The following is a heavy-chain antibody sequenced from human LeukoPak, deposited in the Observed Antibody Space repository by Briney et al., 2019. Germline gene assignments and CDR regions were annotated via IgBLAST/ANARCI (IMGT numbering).Heavy chain of an antibody. J-gene: IGHJ4*02. CDR3: ARDLYGGNIADY. CDR2: IIPIFGTA. D-gene: IGHD4-23*01. CDR1: GGTFSSYA. V-gene: IGHV1-69*13. Sequence: ASVKVSCKASGGTFSSYAISWVRQAPRQGLEWMGGIIPIFGTANYAQKFQGRVTITADESTSTAYMELSSLRSEDTAVYYCARDLYGGNIADYWGQGTLVTVSS.